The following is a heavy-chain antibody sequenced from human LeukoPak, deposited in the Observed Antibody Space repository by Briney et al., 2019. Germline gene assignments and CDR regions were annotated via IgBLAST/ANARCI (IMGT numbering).Heavy chain of an antibody. CDR2: ISYDGKNE. V-gene: IGHV3-30*18. CDR1: GFTFSNFG. D-gene: IGHD5-24*01. J-gene: IGHJ4*02. Sequence: PGRSLRLSCAASGFTFSNFGMHWVRQAPGKGLEWVAVISYDGKNEYYTDSVKDRFTISRDNAKNTLYLQMNSLRAEDTAVYYCAKQMAVDYFDYWGQGTLVTVSS. CDR3: AKQMAVDYFDY.